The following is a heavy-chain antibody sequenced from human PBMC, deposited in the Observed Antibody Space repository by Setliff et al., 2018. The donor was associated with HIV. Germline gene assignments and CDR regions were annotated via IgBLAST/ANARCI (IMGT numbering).Heavy chain of an antibody. CDR2: ISSDSSAI. Sequence: GGSLRLSCAASGFTFDDYGMSWVRQGPGKGLEWVSHISSDSSAIYYADSVKGRFTISRDNAKNSLYLQLNSLRPEDTAVYYCARDKDEDYGSTSFDYWGQGILVTVSS. CDR1: GFTFDDYG. V-gene: IGHV3-11*01. D-gene: IGHD4-17*01. CDR3: ARDKDEDYGSTSFDY. J-gene: IGHJ4*02.